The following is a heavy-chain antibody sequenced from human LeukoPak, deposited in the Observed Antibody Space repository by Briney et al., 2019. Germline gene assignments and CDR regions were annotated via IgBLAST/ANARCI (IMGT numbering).Heavy chain of an antibody. D-gene: IGHD3-3*01. V-gene: IGHV3-21*01. CDR2: ISSSSSYI. CDR1: GFTFSSYS. J-gene: IGHJ4*02. CDR3: ARGYDFWSGYPGY. Sequence: GGSLRLSCAASGFTFSSYSMNWVRQAPGKGLEWVSSISSSSSYIYYADSVKGRFTISRDNAKNSLYLQMNSLRAEDTAVCYCARGYDFWSGYPGYWGQGTLVTVSS.